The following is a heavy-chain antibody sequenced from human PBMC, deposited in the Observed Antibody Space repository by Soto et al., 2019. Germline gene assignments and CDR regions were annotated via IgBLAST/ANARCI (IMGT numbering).Heavy chain of an antibody. D-gene: IGHD2-15*01. Sequence: QVQLVESGGGVVQPGRSLRLSCAASGFTFSSYAMHWVRQAPGKGLEWVAVISYDGSNKYYADSVKGRFTISRDNSKNTLYLKMNSLRAEATAVYYCARDGLVVVAATEHNWFDPWGQGTLVTVSS. CDR3: ARDGLVVVAATEHNWFDP. CDR2: ISYDGSNK. J-gene: IGHJ5*02. V-gene: IGHV3-30-3*01. CDR1: GFTFSSYA.